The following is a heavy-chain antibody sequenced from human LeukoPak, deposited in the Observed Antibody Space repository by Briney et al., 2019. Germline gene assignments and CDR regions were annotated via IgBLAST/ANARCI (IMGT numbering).Heavy chain of an antibody. CDR1: GFTFSGYE. CDR2: IGSSGSTT. Sequence: PGGSLRLSCAASGFTFSGYEMSWVRHPPAKGLEWLSYIGSSGSTTQYEDSVRGRFTISTDNAKNSLYLQEQSLSADDTPVFYCVIYRGGEDSGDNLFDSWGQGTLVTVSS. J-gene: IGHJ5*01. CDR3: VIYRGGEDSGDNLFDS. D-gene: IGHD2-21*01. V-gene: IGHV3-48*03.